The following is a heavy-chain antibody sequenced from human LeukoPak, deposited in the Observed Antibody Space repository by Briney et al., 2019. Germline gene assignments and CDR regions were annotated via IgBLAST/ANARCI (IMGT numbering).Heavy chain of an antibody. CDR1: GFTFSSYW. V-gene: IGHV3-7*01. J-gene: IGHJ3*02. CDR3: AAELRSGYFVGAFDI. D-gene: IGHD3-3*01. CDR2: IKQDGNEK. Sequence: GGSLRLSCAASGFTFSSYWMSWVRQAPGKGLEWVANIKQDGNEKYYVDSVKGRFTISRDNAKNSLYLQMNSLRAEDTAVYYCAAELRSGYFVGAFDIWGQGTMVTVSS.